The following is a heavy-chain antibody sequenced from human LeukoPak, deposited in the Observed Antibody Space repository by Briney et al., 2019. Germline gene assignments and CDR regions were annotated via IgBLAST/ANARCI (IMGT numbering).Heavy chain of an antibody. CDR1: GGSFSGYY. CDR3: AREWITAAGTGLDWFDR. J-gene: IGHJ5*02. Sequence: SETLSLTCAVYGGSFSGYYWSWIRQPPGKGLEWIGEINHSGTTNYNPSLESRVTISVDTSKNQFSLKLSSVTAADTAVYYCAREWITAAGTGLDWFDRWGQGTLVTVSS. D-gene: IGHD6-13*01. V-gene: IGHV4-34*01. CDR2: INHSGTT.